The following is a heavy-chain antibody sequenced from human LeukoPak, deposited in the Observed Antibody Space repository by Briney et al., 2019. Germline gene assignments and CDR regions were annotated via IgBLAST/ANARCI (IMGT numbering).Heavy chain of an antibody. V-gene: IGHV3-7*01. Sequence: PGGSLRLSCAASGFTFSDYWMSWVRQAPGKGLEGVANINEGGSEQFYVDSLKGRFTISRDNAKNSLFMQMNGLTVEDTAVYYCAATNWFDPWDQGTLVTVSS. D-gene: IGHD1-26*01. J-gene: IGHJ5*02. CDR1: GFTFSDYW. CDR3: AATNWFDP. CDR2: INEGGSEQ.